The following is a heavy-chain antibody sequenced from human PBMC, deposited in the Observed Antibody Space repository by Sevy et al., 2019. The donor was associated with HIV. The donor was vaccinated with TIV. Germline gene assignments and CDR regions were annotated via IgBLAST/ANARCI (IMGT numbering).Heavy chain of an antibody. Sequence: GESLKISCKGSGYSFTSYWIAWVRQMPGKGLEWMGIIYPGDSDTRYSPSFQGQVTISADKSTSTAYLQWSSLNASDTAMYYCARYGSNHEDRDNWFDPWGRGTLVTVSS. J-gene: IGHJ5*02. CDR3: ARYGSNHEDRDNWFDP. D-gene: IGHD2-2*01. CDR1: GYSFTSYW. V-gene: IGHV5-51*01. CDR2: IYPGDSDT.